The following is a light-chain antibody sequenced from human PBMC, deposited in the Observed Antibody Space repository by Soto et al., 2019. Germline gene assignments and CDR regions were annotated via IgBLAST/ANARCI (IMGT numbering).Light chain of an antibody. CDR3: QSYDDSLSGSGV. V-gene: IGLV1-40*01. CDR2: SFN. CDR1: RSNIGAGYD. J-gene: IGLJ1*01. Sequence: QSVLTQPPSVSGVPGQTVTISCTGSRSNIGAGYDIHWYQFLPGTAPKLLLYSFNKRPSGIPDRFSGSKSGTSASLAITGLQPEDEADYYCQSYDDSLSGSGVFGTGTKVTVL.